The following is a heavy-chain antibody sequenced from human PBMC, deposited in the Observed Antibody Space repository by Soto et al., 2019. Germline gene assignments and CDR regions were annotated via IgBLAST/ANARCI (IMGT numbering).Heavy chain of an antibody. J-gene: IGHJ5*02. D-gene: IGHD6-13*01. Sequence: SETLSLTCTVSGGSISSSSYYWGWIRQPPGKGLEWIGSTYYSGSTYYNPSLKSRVTISVDTSKNQFSLKLSSVTAADTAVYYCARRGEAARTFDPWGQGTLVTVSS. CDR1: GGSISSSSYY. CDR2: TYYSGST. CDR3: ARRGEAARTFDP. V-gene: IGHV4-39*01.